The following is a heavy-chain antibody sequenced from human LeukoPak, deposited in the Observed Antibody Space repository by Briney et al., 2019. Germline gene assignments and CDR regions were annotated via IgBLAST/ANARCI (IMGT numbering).Heavy chain of an antibody. CDR1: GFTFSNAW. CDR3: TRHRDSKLVRYGMDV. V-gene: IGHV3-15*01. CDR2: IKSKTDGGTT. J-gene: IGHJ6*02. D-gene: IGHD4-11*01. Sequence: GGSLRLSCAASGFTFSNAWMSWVRQAPGKGLEWVGRIKSKTDGGTTDYAAPVKGRFTISRDDSKNTLYLQMNSLKTEDTAVYYCTRHRDSKLVRYGMDVWGQGTTVTVSS.